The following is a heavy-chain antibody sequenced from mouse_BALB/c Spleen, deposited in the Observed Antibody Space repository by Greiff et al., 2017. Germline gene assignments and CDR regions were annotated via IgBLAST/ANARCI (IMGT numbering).Heavy chain of an antibody. Sequence: EVKLVESGPGLVKPSQSLSLTCTVTGYSITSDYAWNWIRQFPGNKLEWMGYISYSGSTSYNPSLKSRISITRDTSKNQFFLQLNSVTTEDTATYYCARRPYYGNYDYFDYWGQGTTLTVSS. V-gene: IGHV3-2*02. J-gene: IGHJ2*01. CDR2: ISYSGST. CDR1: GYSITSDYA. D-gene: IGHD2-10*01. CDR3: ARRPYYGNYDYFDY.